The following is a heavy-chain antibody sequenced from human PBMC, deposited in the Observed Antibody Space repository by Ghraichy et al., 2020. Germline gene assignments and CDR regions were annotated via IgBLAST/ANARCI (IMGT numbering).Heavy chain of an antibody. J-gene: IGHJ4*02. CDR2: IKEDGSEK. CDR1: GFTFNSYW. V-gene: IGHV3-7*03. CDR3: ARVPEVGAGSFDY. D-gene: IGHD2-2*01. Sequence: GESLNISCAASGFTFNSYWMSWVRQAPGKGLEWVANIKEDGSEKYYVDSVKGRFTISRDNAKNSLYLQMNSLRAEDTAVYYCARVPEVGAGSFDYWGQGTLVTVSS.